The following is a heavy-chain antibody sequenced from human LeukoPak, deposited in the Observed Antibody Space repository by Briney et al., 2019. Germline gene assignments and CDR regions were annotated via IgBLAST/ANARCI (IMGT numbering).Heavy chain of an antibody. CDR1: GYTFTSYY. CDR2: INPSVGST. Sequence: ASVNVSCKASGYTFTSYYMHWVRQAPGQGLEWMGIINPSVGSTSYAQKFQGRVTMTRDTSTSTVYMELSSLRSEDTAVYYCARDSLPPPDSSSAQYYYYGMDVWGQGTTVTVSS. V-gene: IGHV1-46*01. D-gene: IGHD6-13*01. CDR3: ARDSLPPPDSSSAQYYYYGMDV. J-gene: IGHJ6*02.